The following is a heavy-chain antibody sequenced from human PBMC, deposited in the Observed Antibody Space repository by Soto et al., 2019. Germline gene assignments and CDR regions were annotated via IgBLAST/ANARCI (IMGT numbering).Heavy chain of an antibody. V-gene: IGHV3-74*02. D-gene: IGHD1-1*01. J-gene: IGHJ4*02. CDR3: ARGPRSTSTGTGAF. CDR2: INDDGSST. CDR1: GFIFSDYT. Sequence: VHLVESGGGRVKPGGSLRLSCAASGFIFSDYTINWVHQAPGKGLEWVSRINDDGSSTNYADSVKGRFTISRDNAKNTLYHQTNALRAEDTAVYYCARGPRSTSTGTGAFWGQGTLVTVSS.